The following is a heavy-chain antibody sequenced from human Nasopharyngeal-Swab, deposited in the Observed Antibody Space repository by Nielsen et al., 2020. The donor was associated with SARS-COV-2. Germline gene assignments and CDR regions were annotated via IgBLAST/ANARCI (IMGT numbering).Heavy chain of an antibody. V-gene: IGHV3-30-3*01. D-gene: IGHD3-22*01. CDR3: ARDGNYYDSSGYYYVPDYYYYYYGMDV. CDR2: ISYDGSNK. J-gene: IGHJ6*02. Sequence: GESLKISCAASGFTFSSYAMHWVRQAPGKGLEWVAVISYDGSNKYYADSVKGRFTISRDNSKNTLYLQMNSLRAEDTAVYYCARDGNYYDSSGYYYVPDYYYYYYGMDVWGQGTTVTVSS. CDR1: GFTFSSYA.